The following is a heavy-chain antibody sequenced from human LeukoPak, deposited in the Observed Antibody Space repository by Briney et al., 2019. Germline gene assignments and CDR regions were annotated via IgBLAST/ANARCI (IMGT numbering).Heavy chain of an antibody. CDR1: VGSFSGYY. CDR3: ARFGAVAGVY. V-gene: IGHV4-34*01. CDR2: INHSGST. D-gene: IGHD6-19*01. J-gene: IGHJ4*02. Sequence: TSETLSLTCAVYVGSFSGYYWSWIRQPPGKGLEWIGEINHSGSTNYNPSLKSRVTISVDTSKNQFSLELSSVTAADTAVYYCARFGAVAGVYWGQGTLITVSS.